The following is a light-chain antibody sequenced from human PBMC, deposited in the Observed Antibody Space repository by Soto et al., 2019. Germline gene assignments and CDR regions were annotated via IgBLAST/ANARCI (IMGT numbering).Light chain of an antibody. Sequence: QSVLSQLASVSGSPGQSITISCTGINSGVVNYEYVSWYQQFPDKAPKLIIYEGRERPSGVSDRFSGSKSDNAASLTISALQTEDEAEYFCLSYGKVFGTGTKV. V-gene: IGLV2-23*01. CDR3: LSYGKV. J-gene: IGLJ1*01. CDR1: NSGVVNYEY. CDR2: EGR.